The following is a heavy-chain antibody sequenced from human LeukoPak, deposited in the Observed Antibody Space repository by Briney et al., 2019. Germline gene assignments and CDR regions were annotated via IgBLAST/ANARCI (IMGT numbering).Heavy chain of an antibody. CDR3: ARGPTSAAPQYNWFDP. Sequence: PSETLSLTCTVSGVSISSSSFYWGWIRQPPGKGLEWIGSIYYSGSTYYNPSLKSRVTISVDTSRNQFSLKLSSVTAADTAVYYCARGPTSAAPQYNWFDPWGQGTLVTVSS. J-gene: IGHJ5*02. V-gene: IGHV4-39*01. CDR1: GVSISSSSFY. D-gene: IGHD6-6*01. CDR2: IYYSGST.